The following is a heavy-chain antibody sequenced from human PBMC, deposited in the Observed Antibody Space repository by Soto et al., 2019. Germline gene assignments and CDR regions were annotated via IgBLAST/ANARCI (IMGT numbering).Heavy chain of an antibody. Sequence: GGSLRLSCAASGFTFSSYAMSWVRQAPGKGLEWVSAITGSGGSTYYADSVKGRFTISRDNSKNTLYLQMNSLRAEDTAVYYCAKGTSRTSTVSWFDPWGQGTLVTVSS. CDR1: GFTFSSYA. D-gene: IGHD4-4*01. CDR2: ITGSGGST. J-gene: IGHJ5*02. V-gene: IGHV3-23*01. CDR3: AKGTSRTSTVSWFDP.